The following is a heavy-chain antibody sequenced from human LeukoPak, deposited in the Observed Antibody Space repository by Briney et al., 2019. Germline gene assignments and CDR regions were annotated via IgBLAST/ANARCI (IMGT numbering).Heavy chain of an antibody. CDR1: GGSISSYY. J-gene: IGHJ5*02. CDR2: IYYSGST. Sequence: SETLSLTCTVSGGSISSYYWSWIRQPPGKGLEWIGYIYYSGSTNYNPSLKSRVTISVDTSKNQFSLKLSSVTAADTAVYYCAGGGTYYYDSSGRYNWFDPWGQGTLVTVSS. CDR3: AGGGTYYYDSSGRYNWFDP. V-gene: IGHV4-59*12. D-gene: IGHD3-22*01.